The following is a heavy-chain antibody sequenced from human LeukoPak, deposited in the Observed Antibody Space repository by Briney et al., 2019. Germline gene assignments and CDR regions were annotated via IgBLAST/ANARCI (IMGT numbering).Heavy chain of an antibody. CDR2: ISYDGSNE. V-gene: IGHV3-30*18. Sequence: GGSLRLSCAASGFTFSTYGMRWVRQAPGKGLEWVAVISYDGSNEYYADSVKGRFTISRDNSKNTLYLQMSSLRAEDTAVYYCAKEFNRGLPDYWGQGTLVTVPS. J-gene: IGHJ4*02. D-gene: IGHD2-21*01. CDR3: AKEFNRGLPDY. CDR1: GFTFSTYG.